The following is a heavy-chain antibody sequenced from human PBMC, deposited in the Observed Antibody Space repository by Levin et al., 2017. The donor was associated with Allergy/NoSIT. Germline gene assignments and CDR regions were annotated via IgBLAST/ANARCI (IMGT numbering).Heavy chain of an antibody. D-gene: IGHD6-13*01. CDR2: ISSSSSYI. V-gene: IGHV3-21*01. Sequence: GESLKISCAASGFTFSSYSMNWVRQAPGKGLEWVSSISSSSSYIYYADSVKGRFTISRDNAKNSLYLQMNSLRAEDTAVYYCARGRGLQQQLVLGWFDPWGQGTLVTVSS. CDR3: ARGRGLQQQLVLGWFDP. CDR1: GFTFSSYS. J-gene: IGHJ5*02.